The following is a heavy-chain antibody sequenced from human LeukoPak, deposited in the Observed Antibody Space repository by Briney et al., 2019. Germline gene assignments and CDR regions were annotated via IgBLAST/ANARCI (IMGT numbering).Heavy chain of an antibody. Sequence: SVKVSCKASGGTFSSYAISWVRQAPGQGLEWMGRIIPILGIANYAQKLQGRVTMTTDTSTSTAYMELRSLRSDDTAVYYCARSGSYRNNWFDPWGQGTLVTVSS. V-gene: IGHV1-69*04. CDR1: GGTFSSYA. J-gene: IGHJ5*02. CDR3: ARSGSYRNNWFDP. D-gene: IGHD1-26*01. CDR2: IIPILGIA.